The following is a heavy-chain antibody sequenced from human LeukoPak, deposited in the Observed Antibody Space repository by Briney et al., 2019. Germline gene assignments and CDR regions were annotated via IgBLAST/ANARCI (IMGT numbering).Heavy chain of an antibody. CDR2: INHSGST. V-gene: IGHV4-34*01. CDR3: ARFNVLLWFGELFSRGMDV. D-gene: IGHD3-10*01. Sequence: SETLSLTCAVYGGSFSGYYWSWIRQPPGKGLEWIGEINHSGSTNYNPSLKSRVTISVDTSKNQFSLKLSSVTAADTAVYYCARFNVLLWFGELFSRGMDVWGQGTTVTVSS. CDR1: GGSFSGYY. J-gene: IGHJ6*02.